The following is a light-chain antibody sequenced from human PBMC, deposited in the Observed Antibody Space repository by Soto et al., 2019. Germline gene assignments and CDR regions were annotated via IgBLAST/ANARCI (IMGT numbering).Light chain of an antibody. CDR1: QTISRW. V-gene: IGKV1-5*03. CDR3: QNYNSYSEA. Sequence: DIQMTQSPSTLSGSVGDRVTITCRASQTISRWLDWYQQKPGKAHKLLIYKASTLKSGVPSRFSGSGSGTEFTLTISSLQPDDFATYYCQNYNSYSEAFGQGTKVDIK. J-gene: IGKJ1*01. CDR2: KAS.